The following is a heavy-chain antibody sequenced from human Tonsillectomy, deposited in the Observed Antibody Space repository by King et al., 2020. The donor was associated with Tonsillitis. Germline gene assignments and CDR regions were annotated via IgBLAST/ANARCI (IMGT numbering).Heavy chain of an antibody. D-gene: IGHD2-8*02. V-gene: IGHV4-39*07. CDR2: ILHSGST. J-gene: IGHJ5*02. CDR1: GDSIRTDNYL. CDR3: ARHPIWWSDRRSVWFGP. Sequence: LQLQESGPGLVKPSETLSLSCSVSGDSIRTDNYLWGWIRQPPGQGLEWIGSILHSGSTYYNPSLRSRVTISVDTSKNRFSLKVRSVTAADTAVYYCARHPIWWSDRRSVWFGPWGQGTLVTVSS.